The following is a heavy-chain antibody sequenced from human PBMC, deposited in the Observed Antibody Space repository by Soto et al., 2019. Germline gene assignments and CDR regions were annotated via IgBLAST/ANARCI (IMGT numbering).Heavy chain of an antibody. J-gene: IGHJ4*02. CDR2: INHSGST. Sequence: SETLSLTCAVYGGSFSGYYWSWIRQPPGKGLEWIGEINHSGSTNYNPSLKSRVTISVDTSKNQFSLKLSSVTAADTAVYYCARGDIVVVTAPDYWGQGTLVT. CDR3: ARGDIVVVTAPDY. D-gene: IGHD2-21*02. CDR1: GGSFSGYY. V-gene: IGHV4-34*01.